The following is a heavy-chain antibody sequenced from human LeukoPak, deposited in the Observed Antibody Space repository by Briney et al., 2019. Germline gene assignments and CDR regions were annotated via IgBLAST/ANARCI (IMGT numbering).Heavy chain of an antibody. Sequence: GGSLRLSCAASGFTFSDYYMSWIRQAPGKGLEWVSYISFSGSTIYYADSVKGRFTISRDNAKNSLYLQMNSLRAEDTAVYYCAKVATGYSSSWLDYWGQGTLVTVSS. CDR1: GFTFSDYY. V-gene: IGHV3-11*01. D-gene: IGHD6-13*01. J-gene: IGHJ4*02. CDR3: AKVATGYSSSWLDY. CDR2: ISFSGSTI.